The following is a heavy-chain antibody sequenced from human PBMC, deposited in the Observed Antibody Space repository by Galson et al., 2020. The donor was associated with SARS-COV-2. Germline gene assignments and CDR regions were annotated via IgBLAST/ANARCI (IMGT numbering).Heavy chain of an antibody. CDR2: ISDSGTNI. Sequence: GGSLRLSCAASGFIFTNYEMNWVRQAPGKGLEWDSYISDSGTNIYYADSVKGRFTISRDNTKNSVYLQMTSVRAEDTAVYYCASPYLAAASFFGAFDLWGRGTMVTVSS. D-gene: IGHD6-13*01. CDR3: ASPYLAAASFFGAFDL. V-gene: IGHV3-48*03. J-gene: IGHJ3*01. CDR1: GFIFTNYE.